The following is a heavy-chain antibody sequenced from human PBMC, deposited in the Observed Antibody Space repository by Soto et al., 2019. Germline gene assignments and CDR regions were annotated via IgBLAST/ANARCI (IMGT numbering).Heavy chain of an antibody. D-gene: IGHD6-19*01. V-gene: IGHV2-5*02. CDR2: IYWDDDK. CDR3: AHRLYSSAWPWDSGVFDY. Sequence: SGPTLVNPTQTLTLTCTFSGFSLSTGGVGVGWIRQPPGKALEWLALIYWDDDKRYSTSLKSRLTITKDTSKNQVVLTMTNMDPVDTATYYCAHRLYSSAWPWDSGVFDYWGQGTLVTVSS. J-gene: IGHJ4*02. CDR1: GFSLSTGGVG.